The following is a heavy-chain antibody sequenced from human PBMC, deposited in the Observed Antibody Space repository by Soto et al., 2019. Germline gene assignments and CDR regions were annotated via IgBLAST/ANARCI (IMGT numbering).Heavy chain of an antibody. D-gene: IGHD1-1*01. CDR3: VRGDTWHDEASDY. V-gene: IGHV3-33*01. CDR2: IWSDGTNR. J-gene: IGHJ4*02. Sequence: QVQLVESGGGVVQPGRSLRLSCAASGFMFSNHGMHWVRQARGKGLEWVAVIWSDGTNRYYADCVKGRLTSSRDNSKNTVYLQMNSLRAEDTAMYYCVRGDTWHDEASDYWGQGTLVTVSS. CDR1: GFMFSNHG.